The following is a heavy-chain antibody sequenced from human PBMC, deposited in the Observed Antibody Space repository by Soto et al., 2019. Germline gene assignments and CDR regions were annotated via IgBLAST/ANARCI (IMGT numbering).Heavy chain of an antibody. CDR1: GASVSSGSYY. CDR3: ARSGSGTYYSGWFDP. J-gene: IGHJ5*02. CDR2: IYDSEST. Sequence: QVQLQESGPGLVKPSETLSLTCTVSGASVSSGSYYWNWIRQPPGKGLEWIGCIYDSESTNYNPSVSGGVPISVDTSKYQFFLKLSSVTAADTGVYCCARSGSGTYYSGWFDPWGQVTLVTVSS. V-gene: IGHV4-61*01. D-gene: IGHD3-10*01.